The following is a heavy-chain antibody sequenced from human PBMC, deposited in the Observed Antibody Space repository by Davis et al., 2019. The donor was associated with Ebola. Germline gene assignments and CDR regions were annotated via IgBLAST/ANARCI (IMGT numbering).Heavy chain of an antibody. CDR2: IYYSGST. CDR3: ARGGRGYSYGRVDY. Sequence: SETLSLTCTVSGGSISSGGYYWSWIRQHPGKGLEWIGCIYYSGSTYYNPSLKSRVTISVDTSKNQFSLKLSSVTAADTAVYYCARGGRGYSYGRVDYWGQGTLVTVSS. J-gene: IGHJ4*02. D-gene: IGHD5-18*01. V-gene: IGHV4-31*03. CDR1: GGSISSGGYY.